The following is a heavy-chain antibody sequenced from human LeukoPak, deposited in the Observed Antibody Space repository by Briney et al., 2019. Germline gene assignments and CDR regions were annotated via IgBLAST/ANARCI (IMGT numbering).Heavy chain of an antibody. J-gene: IGHJ4*02. CDR1: GFIFKNYY. CDR3: AKFSYGFYKYVDY. CDR2: IYSGGST. Sequence: HPGGSLRLSCAASGFIFKNYYMSWVRQTPDKGLGWVSVIYSGGSTYYADSVKGRFTISRDNSKNTVSLEMNSLGAEDTAVYYCAKFSYGFYKYVDYWGQGTLVAVSS. D-gene: IGHD3-9*01. V-gene: IGHV3-66*01.